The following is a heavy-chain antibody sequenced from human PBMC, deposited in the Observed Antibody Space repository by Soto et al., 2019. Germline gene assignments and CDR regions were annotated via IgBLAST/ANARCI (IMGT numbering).Heavy chain of an antibody. J-gene: IGHJ6*02. Sequence: GESLKISCKGSGYSFTSYWIGWVRQMPGKGLEWMGIIYPGDSDTRYSPSFQGQVTISADKSISTAYLQWSSLKASDTAMYYCARAFSVYDWSSTGMDVRAQGTTVPVS. D-gene: IGHD5-12*01. V-gene: IGHV5-51*01. CDR1: GYSFTSYW. CDR3: ARAFSVYDWSSTGMDV. CDR2: IYPGDSDT.